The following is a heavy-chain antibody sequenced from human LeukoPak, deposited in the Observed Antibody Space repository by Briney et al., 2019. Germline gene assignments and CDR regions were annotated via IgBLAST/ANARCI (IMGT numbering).Heavy chain of an antibody. CDR2: ISYDGSNK. D-gene: IGHD2/OR15-2a*01. V-gene: IGHV3-30-3*01. J-gene: IGHJ4*02. Sequence: GSLRLSCAASGFTFSSYAMHWVRQAPGKGLEWVAVISYDGSNKYYADSVKGRFTISRDNPKNTLYLQMNSLRAEDTAVYYCAREIYYFDYWGQGTLVTVSS. CDR3: AREIYYFDY. CDR1: GFTFSSYA.